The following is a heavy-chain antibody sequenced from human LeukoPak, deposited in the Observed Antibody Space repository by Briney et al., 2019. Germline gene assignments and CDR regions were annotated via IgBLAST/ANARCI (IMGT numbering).Heavy chain of an antibody. CDR1: GFTFRNYW. D-gene: IGHD2-15*01. CDR2: TKPDGSAE. Sequence: GESLRLSCAASGFTFRNYWMGWVRQAPGKGLEWVANTKPDGSAEYYADSVRGRFTTSRDNANNFLYLQMNSLRAEDTAVYYCARDGGLNMNFDYWGQGTLVTVSS. J-gene: IGHJ4*02. CDR3: ARDGGLNMNFDY. V-gene: IGHV3-7*01.